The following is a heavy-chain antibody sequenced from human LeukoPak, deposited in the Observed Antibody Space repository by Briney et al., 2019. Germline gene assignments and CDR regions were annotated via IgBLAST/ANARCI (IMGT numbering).Heavy chain of an antibody. D-gene: IGHD3-9*01. CDR3: ARVWGDILTGYYYFDY. CDR1: GFTFSTYA. Sequence: GGSLRLSCAASGFTFSTYAMHWVRQAPGKGLEWVAAISYDGSNKNYADSVKGRFTISRDNAKNSLYLQMNSLRAEDTAVYYCARVWGDILTGYYYFDYWGQGTLVTVSS. V-gene: IGHV3-30*04. CDR2: ISYDGSNK. J-gene: IGHJ4*02.